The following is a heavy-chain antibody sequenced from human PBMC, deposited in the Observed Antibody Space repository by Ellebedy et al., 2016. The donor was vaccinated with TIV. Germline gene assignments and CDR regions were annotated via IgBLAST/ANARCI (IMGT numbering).Heavy chain of an antibody. J-gene: IGHJ4*02. V-gene: IGHV1-2*02. CDR2: INPNSGGT. D-gene: IGHD1-14*01. CDR3: ARVTEVDVNLDY. CDR1: GYTFTGYY. Sequence: ASVKVSXKPSGYTFTGYYIHWVRQAPGQGLEWMGWINPNSGGTKYAQKFQGRVTMTRDTSINTAYMELSSLRSEDTAVYYCARVTEVDVNLDYWGQGTLVTVSS.